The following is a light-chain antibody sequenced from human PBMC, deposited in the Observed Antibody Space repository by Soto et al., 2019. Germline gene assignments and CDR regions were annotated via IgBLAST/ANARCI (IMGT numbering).Light chain of an antibody. V-gene: IGKV3-15*01. CDR3: QQYNNWPPT. CDR2: GAS. CDR1: QSVSSN. J-gene: IGKJ3*01. Sequence: EIVMTQSPATLSVSPGERATLSCRASQSVSSNLAWYQQKTGQAPRLLIYGASTRATGIPARFSCSGSGTEFTRTISSLQSEDFAVYYYQQYNNWPPTFGPGTKVDIK.